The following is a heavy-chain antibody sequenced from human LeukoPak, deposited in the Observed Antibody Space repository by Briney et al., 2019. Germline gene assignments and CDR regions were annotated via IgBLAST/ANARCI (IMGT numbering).Heavy chain of an antibody. Sequence: SETLSLTCTVSGGSITSHSWGWIRQPPGKGLEWIGYIFYSGHTNYNPSLRSRVTISVDTSKTQFSLRLTSVTAADTAVYFCARDTDRISSPGSWFDPWGQGTLVTVSS. CDR3: ARDTDRISSPGSWFDP. D-gene: IGHD2/OR15-2a*01. CDR1: GGSITSHS. J-gene: IGHJ5*02. CDR2: IFYSGHT. V-gene: IGHV4-59*11.